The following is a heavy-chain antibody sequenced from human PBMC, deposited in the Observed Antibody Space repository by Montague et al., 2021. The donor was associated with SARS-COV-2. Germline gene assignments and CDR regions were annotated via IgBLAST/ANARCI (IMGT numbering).Heavy chain of an antibody. CDR3: AKIPGSYDYYGMDV. CDR2: ISWNSGSI. D-gene: IGHD3-10*01. Sequence: PRLSCAASGFTFDDYALHWVRQAPGKGLEWVSGISWNSGSIGYADSVKGRFTISRDNAKNSLYLQMNSLRAEDTALYYCAKIPGSYDYYGMDVWGQGTTVTVSS. J-gene: IGHJ6*02. V-gene: IGHV3-9*01. CDR1: GFTFDDYA.